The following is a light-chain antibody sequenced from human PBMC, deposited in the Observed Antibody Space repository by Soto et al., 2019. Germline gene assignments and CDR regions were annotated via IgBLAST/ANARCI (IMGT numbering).Light chain of an antibody. J-gene: IGLJ1*01. CDR3: CSYVTTPEI. CDR1: SSDVGDYRY. V-gene: IGLV2-11*01. CDR2: DGN. Sequence: QSVLAQPRSVSGSPGQLLTISCTGTSSDVGDYRYVSWYQQYPGKAPKLVIYDGNKRPSGVPDRFSGSNSGNTASLTISGLQAEDEADYYCCSYVTTPEIFGTGTKVT.